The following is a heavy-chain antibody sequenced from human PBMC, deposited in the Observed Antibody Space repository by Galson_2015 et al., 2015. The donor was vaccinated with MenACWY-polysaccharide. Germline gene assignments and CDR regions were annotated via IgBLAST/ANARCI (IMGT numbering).Heavy chain of an antibody. J-gene: IGHJ5*02. D-gene: IGHD3-3*01. V-gene: IGHV3-23*01. CDR1: GFTFISYA. CDR2: IRSSGTNT. CDR3: AKDSTDFWSVAGRFDH. Sequence: SLRLSCAASGFTFISYAMSWVRQAPGKGLEWVPAIRSSGTNTYYADSVKGRFTISRDNSKNTLYLQMNSLRAEDTAVYYCAKDSTDFWSVAGRFDHWGQGTLVTVSS.